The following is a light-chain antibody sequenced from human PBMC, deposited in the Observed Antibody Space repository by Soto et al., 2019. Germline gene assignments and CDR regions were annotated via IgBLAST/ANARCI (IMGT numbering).Light chain of an antibody. V-gene: IGKV1-5*01. CDR1: QSVSMW. CDR2: AAS. J-gene: IGKJ3*01. Sequence: DTQMTQYNSTLSASVGDTVTITCRASQSVSMWLAWYQQKPGKAPKLLIYAASTLHSGVPSKFSGSGSGTDFTLTISSLQPEDFATYYCLQKYFYPFPSGPRSNVDV. CDR3: LQKYFYPFP.